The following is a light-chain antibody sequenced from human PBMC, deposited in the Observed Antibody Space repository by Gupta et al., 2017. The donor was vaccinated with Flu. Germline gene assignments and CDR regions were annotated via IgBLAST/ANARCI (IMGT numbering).Light chain of an antibody. V-gene: IGKV3-15*01. CDR3: QQYNNWPPSIT. J-gene: IGKJ3*01. CDR2: GAS. CDR1: QSVSSN. Sequence: EIVLTQSPATLSVSPGERATLSCRVSQSVSSNLAWYQQKPGQAPRLLIYGASTRATGIPARFSGSGSGTEFTLTISSLQSEDFAVYYCQQYNNWPPSITFGPGTKVDIK.